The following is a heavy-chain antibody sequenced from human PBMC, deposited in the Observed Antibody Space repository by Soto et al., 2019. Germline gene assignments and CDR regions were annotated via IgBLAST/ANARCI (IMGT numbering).Heavy chain of an antibody. Sequence: EVQLLESGGGLVQPGGSLRLSCAASGFTSSSHAMSWVRQAPGKGLEWVSSTIDSGGRSYHADSVRGRFTISRDNSKNTLYLQMNSLRADDTAIYYCAKDKMEQWLVGGYYDYWGQGALVTVSS. CDR3: AKDKMEQWLVGGYYDY. CDR2: TIDSGGRS. D-gene: IGHD6-19*01. V-gene: IGHV3-23*01. CDR1: GFTSSSHA. J-gene: IGHJ4*02.